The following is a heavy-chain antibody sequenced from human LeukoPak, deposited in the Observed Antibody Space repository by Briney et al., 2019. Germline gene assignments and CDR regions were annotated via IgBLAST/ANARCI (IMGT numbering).Heavy chain of an antibody. Sequence: SGTLSLTCAVSGGSISSSNWWSWVRQPPGKGLEWIGEISHSGNTNYNPSLESRVTISVDTSKSQFSLNLSSVSAADTAVYFCARVSGTTPFDYWGQGTLVTVSS. V-gene: IGHV4-4*02. CDR2: ISHSGNT. J-gene: IGHJ4*02. D-gene: IGHD1-1*01. CDR3: ARVSGTTPFDY. CDR1: GGSISSSNW.